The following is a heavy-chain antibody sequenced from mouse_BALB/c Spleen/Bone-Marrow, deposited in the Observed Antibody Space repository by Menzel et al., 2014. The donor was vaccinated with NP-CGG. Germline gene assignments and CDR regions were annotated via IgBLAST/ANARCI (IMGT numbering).Heavy chain of an antibody. D-gene: IGHD1-1*01. CDR2: INPSNGRT. V-gene: IGHV1S81*02. Sequence: VKLVESGAELVKPGASVKLSCKASGYTFTSYWMHWVKQRPGQGLEWIGEINPSNGRTKYNEKSKSKATLTVDKSSSTAYMQLSSLTSEDSAVYYCARRTTTVVATDYWGQGTTLTVSS. CDR3: ARRTTTVVATDY. J-gene: IGHJ2*01. CDR1: GYTFTSYW.